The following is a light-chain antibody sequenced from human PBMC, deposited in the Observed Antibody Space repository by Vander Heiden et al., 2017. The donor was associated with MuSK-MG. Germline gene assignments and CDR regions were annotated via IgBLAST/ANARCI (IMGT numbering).Light chain of an antibody. CDR1: ALPKQY. V-gene: IGLV3-25*03. Sequence: SYELTQPPSVSVSPGQTARITCSGDALPKQYAYWYQQKPGQAPVLVIYKDSERPSGIPERFSGSSSGTTVTLTISGVQAEDEADYYCQSADSSGVVFGGGTKLT. CDR2: KDS. CDR3: QSADSSGVV. J-gene: IGLJ2*01.